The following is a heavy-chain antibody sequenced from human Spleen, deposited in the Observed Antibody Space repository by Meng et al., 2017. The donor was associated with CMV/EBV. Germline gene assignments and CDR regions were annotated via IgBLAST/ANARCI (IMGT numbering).Heavy chain of an antibody. CDR3: ATEKNSAFDV. V-gene: IGHV3-11*01. D-gene: IGHD2/OR15-2a*01. Sequence: GESLKISCAGSAFTFSDDYMSWIRQAPGKGLEWISYISGSGTTIYSADSVKGRFTISRDNAKTSLFLQMTSLRAEDTAVYYCATEKNSAFDVWGQGTMVTVSS. J-gene: IGHJ3*01. CDR1: AFTFSDDY. CDR2: ISGSGTTI.